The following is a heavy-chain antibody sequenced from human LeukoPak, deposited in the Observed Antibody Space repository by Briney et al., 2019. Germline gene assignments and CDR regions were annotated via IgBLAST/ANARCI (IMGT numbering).Heavy chain of an antibody. CDR2: INHSGST. CDR3: ARGRSRGSYFGY. CDR1: GGSFSGYY. V-gene: IGHV4-34*01. J-gene: IGHJ4*02. D-gene: IGHD3-10*01. Sequence: PSETLSLTCAVYGGSFSGYYWSWIRQPPGKWLEWIGEINHSGSTNYNPSLKSRVTISVDTSKNQFSLKLSSVTAADTAVYYCARGRSRGSYFGYWGQGTLVTVSS.